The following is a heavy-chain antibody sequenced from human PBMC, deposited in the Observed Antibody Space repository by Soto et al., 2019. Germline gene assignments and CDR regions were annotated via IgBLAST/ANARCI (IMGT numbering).Heavy chain of an antibody. Sequence: SETLSLTCTVSGGSISSYYWSWIRQPPGKGLEWIGFIYDSGSTIYNPSLKSRVTISLDTSKNQFSLRLSSVTAADTAVYYCARDQATMVRGIGNFDYWGQGTLVTVSS. D-gene: IGHD3-10*01. CDR2: IYDSGST. CDR3: ARDQATMVRGIGNFDY. CDR1: GGSISSYY. J-gene: IGHJ4*02. V-gene: IGHV4-59*01.